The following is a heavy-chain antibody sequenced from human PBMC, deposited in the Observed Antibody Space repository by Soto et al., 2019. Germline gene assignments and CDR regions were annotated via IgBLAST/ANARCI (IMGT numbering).Heavy chain of an antibody. D-gene: IGHD3-22*01. CDR2: INPSGGST. Sequence: QVQLVQSGAEVKKPGSSVKVSCKASGYTFTSYYLHWVRQAPGQGLEWMGIINPSGGSTSYAQKFPGRVTMTRDTSTRTVYMELSSLRSEDTAVYYCARDLNYYDSSQRFGAYWGQGTLVTVSS. J-gene: IGHJ4*02. CDR3: ARDLNYYDSSQRFGAY. V-gene: IGHV1-46*01. CDR1: GYTFTSYY.